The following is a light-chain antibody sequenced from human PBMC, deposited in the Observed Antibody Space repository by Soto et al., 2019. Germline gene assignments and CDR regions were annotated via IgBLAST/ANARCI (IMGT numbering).Light chain of an antibody. CDR2: EVS. CDR1: SSDVGSYNL. CDR3: CSYAGSSTLVV. V-gene: IGLV2-23*02. Sequence: QSVLTQPASVSGSPGQSITISCTGTSSDVGSYNLVSWYQQHPGKAPKLMIYEVSKRPSGVSNRFSGSKSGNTASLTISGVQAEDEADYYCCSYAGSSTLVVFGGGTKLTVL. J-gene: IGLJ2*01.